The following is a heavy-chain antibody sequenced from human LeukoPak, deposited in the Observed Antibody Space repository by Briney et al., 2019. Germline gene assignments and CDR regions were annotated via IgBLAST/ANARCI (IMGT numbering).Heavy chain of an antibody. CDR1: GFTFSSYS. D-gene: IGHD2-8*01. CDR2: IRRRRSYI. V-gene: IGHV3-21*01. J-gene: IGHJ2*01. Sequence: GGSLRLSCAASGFTFSSYSMNWVRQAPGKGLEWVSSIRRRRSYIYYADSVKGRFTISRDNARNSLYLQMNSLRAEDTAVYYCASTKSGGWYFDLWGRGTLVTVSS. CDR3: ASTKSGGWYFDL.